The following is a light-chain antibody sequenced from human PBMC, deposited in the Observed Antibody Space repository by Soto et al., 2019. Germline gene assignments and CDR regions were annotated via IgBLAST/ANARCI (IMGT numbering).Light chain of an antibody. CDR3: QSYDSRLSGYV. J-gene: IGLJ1*01. Sequence: ELTQPPSVSVAPGQTARMTCVGDNIARKSVHWYLQLPGSAPQLLVYTNNNRPSGVPDRFSGSASGTSASLAITGLQAEDEGDYYCQSYDSRLSGYVFGTGTKVTVL. CDR2: TNN. V-gene: IGLV1-40*01. CDR1: NIARKS.